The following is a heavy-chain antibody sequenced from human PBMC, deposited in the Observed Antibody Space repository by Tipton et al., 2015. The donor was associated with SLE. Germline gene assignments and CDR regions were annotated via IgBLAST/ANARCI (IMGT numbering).Heavy chain of an antibody. CDR3: ARGTAPQWLSPYYFDS. J-gene: IGHJ4*02. CDR1: GFIFSSYG. D-gene: IGHD6-19*01. V-gene: IGHV3-30*03. CDR2: ILFDGSNK. Sequence: RSLRLSCAASGFIFSSYGMHWVRQAPGKGLEWLAGILFDGSNKYYADSVKGRITISRDNSKNTTYVEINSLRGEDTAVYYCARGTAPQWLSPYYFDSWGQGTLVTVSS.